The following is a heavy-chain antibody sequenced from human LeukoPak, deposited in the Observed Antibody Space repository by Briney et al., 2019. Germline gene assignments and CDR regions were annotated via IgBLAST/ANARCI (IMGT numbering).Heavy chain of an antibody. CDR1: GYSSTSYW. Sequence: HGESLKLSCKASGYSSTSYWISWVRQMPGKGLEWMGRIDPSDSYTNYSPSFQGRVTISADKSISTAYLQCSSLKASDTDRYYCARLPYYWGQGTLVTVSS. CDR2: IDPSDSYT. J-gene: IGHJ4*02. CDR3: ARLPYY. V-gene: IGHV5-10-1*01.